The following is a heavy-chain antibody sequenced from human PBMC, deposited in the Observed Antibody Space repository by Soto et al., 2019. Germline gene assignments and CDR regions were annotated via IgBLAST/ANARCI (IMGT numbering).Heavy chain of an antibody. V-gene: IGHV3-30-3*01. D-gene: IGHD3-22*01. J-gene: IGHJ3*02. CDR1: GFTFSSYA. CDR2: ISYDGSNK. CDR3: ARSSPYYYDSSGYYLGAFDI. Sequence: GGSLRLSCAASGFTFSSYAMHWVRQAPGKGLEWVAVISYDGSNKYYADSVKGRFTISRDNSKNTLYLQMNSLRAEDTAVYYCARSSPYYYDSSGYYLGAFDIWGQGTMVTVSS.